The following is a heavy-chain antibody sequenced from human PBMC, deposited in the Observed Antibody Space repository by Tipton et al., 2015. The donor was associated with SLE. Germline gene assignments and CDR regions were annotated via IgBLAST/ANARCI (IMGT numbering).Heavy chain of an antibody. CDR2: ITNSGNT. V-gene: IGHV4-39*01. D-gene: IGHD2-8*01. J-gene: IGHJ5*02. CDR3: ARHDTNYGRNWFDP. CDR1: GVSISGSCYY. Sequence: TLSLTCTVSGVSISGSCYYWDWIRQPPGKGPEWIGRITNSGNTYYTPSFQSRVTISVDTSKNHFSLKLSSVTAADTAVYYCARHDTNYGRNWFDPWGQGTLVTVSS.